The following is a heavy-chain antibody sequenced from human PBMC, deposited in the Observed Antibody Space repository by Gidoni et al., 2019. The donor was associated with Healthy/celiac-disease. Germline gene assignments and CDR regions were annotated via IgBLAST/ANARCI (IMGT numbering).Heavy chain of an antibody. Sequence: ELQLLESGGGSVQPGGSLRRSRAASGFTFSSYAMSWVRQAPGKGLEWVSAISGSGGSTYYADSVKGRFTISRDNSKNTLYPQMNSLRAEDTAVYYCAKDQEDYWYFDLWGRGTLVTVSS. V-gene: IGHV3-23*01. CDR3: AKDQEDYWYFDL. CDR1: GFTFSSYA. CDR2: ISGSGGST. J-gene: IGHJ2*01.